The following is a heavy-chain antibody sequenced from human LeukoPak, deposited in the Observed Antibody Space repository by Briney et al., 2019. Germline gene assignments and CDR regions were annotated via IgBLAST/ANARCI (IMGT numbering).Heavy chain of an antibody. V-gene: IGHV4-59*08. CDR1: GGSILTYY. J-gene: IGHJ6*04. CDR3: ARQGGYSSPFYI. CDR2: IYSSGST. D-gene: IGHD6-6*01. Sequence: SETLSLTCTVSGGSILTYYWSWIRHPSGKGLEWIGYIYSSGSTNYNPSLRGRLTISVDTSRNQFSLRLSSVTAADTAVYYCARQGGYSSPFYIWGKGTTVAVSS.